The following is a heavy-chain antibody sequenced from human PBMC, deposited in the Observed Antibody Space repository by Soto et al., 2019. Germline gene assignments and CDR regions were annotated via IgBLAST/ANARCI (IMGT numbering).Heavy chain of an antibody. CDR3: AKGKGVGATPDGANC. Sequence: EVQVLESGGGLVQPGGSLRLSCAASGFTFSSYGMNWVRQAPGKGLEWVSGIRSDGDTTYNADSVKGRFTVSRDTSKNTVDLKMNSLRAENTAVYYGAKGKGVGATPDGANCWGQGTLVTVSS. CDR1: GFTFSSYG. D-gene: IGHD1-26*01. J-gene: IGHJ4*02. V-gene: IGHV3-23*01. CDR2: IRSDGDTT.